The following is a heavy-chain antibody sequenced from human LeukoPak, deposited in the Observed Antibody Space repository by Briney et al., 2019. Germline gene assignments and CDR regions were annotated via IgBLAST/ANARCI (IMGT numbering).Heavy chain of an antibody. CDR3: AKEGDNTGYRYFDD. D-gene: IGHD3-22*01. Sequence: GGSLRLSCAASGFRLIGYSMNWVRQAPGKGLEWVSYINSSSGTIIYADSVKGRFTISRDNAKNSLYLQMNSLRAEDTAVYYCAKEGDNTGYRYFDDWGQGTLVTVSS. CDR2: INSSSGTI. J-gene: IGHJ4*02. CDR1: GFRLIGYS. V-gene: IGHV3-48*04.